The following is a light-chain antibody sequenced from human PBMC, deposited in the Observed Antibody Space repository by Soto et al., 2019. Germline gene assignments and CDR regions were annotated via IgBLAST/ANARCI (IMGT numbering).Light chain of an antibody. CDR1: QSFLYSSNNKNY. V-gene: IGKV4-1*01. CDR2: WAS. Sequence: DIVMTQSPDSLAVSLGERATFNCKSSQSFLYSSNNKNYLTWYQRKPGQPPKLLIYWASTRESGVPARFSGSGSGTDFTLTITRLEPEDSAVYFCQQYTGPPTTFGQGTRLEIK. J-gene: IGKJ5*01. CDR3: QQYTGPPTT.